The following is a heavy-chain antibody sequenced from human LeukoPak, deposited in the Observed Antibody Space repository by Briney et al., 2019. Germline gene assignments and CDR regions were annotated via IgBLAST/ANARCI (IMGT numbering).Heavy chain of an antibody. V-gene: IGHV4-31*03. D-gene: IGHD2-15*01. J-gene: IGHJ5*02. Sequence: SETLSLTCTVSGGSISSGGYYWSWIRQPPGKGLEWIGYIYYSGSTYYNPSLKSRVTISVDTSKNQFSLKLSSVTAADTAVYYCAGEKSGNWFDPWGQGTLVTVSS. CDR1: GGSISSGGYY. CDR2: IYYSGST. CDR3: AGEKSGNWFDP.